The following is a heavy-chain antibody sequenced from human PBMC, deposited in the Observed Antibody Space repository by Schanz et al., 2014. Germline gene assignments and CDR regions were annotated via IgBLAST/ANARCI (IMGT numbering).Heavy chain of an antibody. CDR3: ARPPHDSSGYYPFDY. Sequence: EVQLLESGGGLVQPGGSLRLSCLASGFAFSSYGMNWLRQAPGKGLEWVSVIGVDGSTTYYADSVKGRFTISRDNSKNTLYLQMNSQRPENTAVYYCARPPHDSSGYYPFDYWGQGTLVTVSS. CDR2: IGVDGSTT. CDR1: GFAFSSYG. J-gene: IGHJ4*02. D-gene: IGHD3-22*01. V-gene: IGHV3-23*01.